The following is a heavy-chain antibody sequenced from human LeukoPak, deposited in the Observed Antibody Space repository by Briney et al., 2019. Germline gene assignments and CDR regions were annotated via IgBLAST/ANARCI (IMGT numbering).Heavy chain of an antibody. D-gene: IGHD1-14*01. CDR1: GYTFTSYG. V-gene: IGHV1-18*01. CDR2: ISAYNGNT. CDR3: ARTRRTTPYNWFDP. Sequence: VASVKVSCKASGYTFTSYGISWVRQAPGQGLGWMGWISAYNGNTNYAQKLQGRVTMTTDTSTSTAYMELRSLRSDDTAVYYCARTRRTTPYNWFDPWGQGTLVTVSS. J-gene: IGHJ5*02.